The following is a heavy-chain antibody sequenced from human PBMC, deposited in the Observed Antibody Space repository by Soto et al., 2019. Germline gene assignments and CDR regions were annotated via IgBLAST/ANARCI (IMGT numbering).Heavy chain of an antibody. CDR2: IYYTGST. CDR3: AREMPPPLRGFDP. Sequence: PSETLSLTCTVSGGSISNYWWNWIRQSPGKGLEWMGNIYYTGSTKYNPSLQSRVTISVDMSKNQFSLKLSSVTAADTAIYYCAREMPPPLRGFDPWGQGTLVTVSS. J-gene: IGHJ5*02. V-gene: IGHV4-59*01. CDR1: GGSISNYW. D-gene: IGHD2-2*01.